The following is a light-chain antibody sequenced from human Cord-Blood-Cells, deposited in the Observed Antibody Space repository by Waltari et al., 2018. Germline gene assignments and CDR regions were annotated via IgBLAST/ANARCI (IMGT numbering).Light chain of an antibody. CDR3: VLYMGSGISV. J-gene: IGLJ3*02. CDR1: PAPVPTTYY. V-gene: IGLV8-61*01. Sequence: QTVVTQEPSFPVSPGGPVTLTCGLSPAPVPTTYYPSRYQQPPGQAPRTLIYSTNTRSSGVPDRFSGSILGNKAALTITGAQADDESDYYCVLYMGSGISVFGGGTKLTVL. CDR2: STN.